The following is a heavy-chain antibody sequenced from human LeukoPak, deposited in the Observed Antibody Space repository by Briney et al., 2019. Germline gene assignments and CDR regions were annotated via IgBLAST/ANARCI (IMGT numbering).Heavy chain of an antibody. D-gene: IGHD3-10*01. CDR2: IYHSGST. CDR3: ARARVRGVPIL. V-gene: IGHV4-4*02. CDR1: GGSISSSNW. J-gene: IGHJ4*02. Sequence: SETLSLTCAVSGGSISSSNWWSWVRQPPGKGLEWIGEIYHSGSTNYNPSLKSRVTISVDTSKNQFSLKLSSVTAADTAVYYCARARVRGVPILWGQGTLVTVSS.